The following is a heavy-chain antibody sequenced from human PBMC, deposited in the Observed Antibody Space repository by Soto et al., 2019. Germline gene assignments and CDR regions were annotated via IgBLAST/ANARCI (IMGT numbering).Heavy chain of an antibody. CDR3: ARDGGYYDSSCFDY. CDR2: IWYDGSNK. CDR1: GFTFSSYG. J-gene: IGHJ4*01. V-gene: IGHV3-33*01. D-gene: IGHD3-22*01. Sequence: PGGSLRLSCAASGFTFSSYGMHWVRQAPGKGLEWVAVIWYDGSNKYYADSVKGRFTISRDNSKNTLYLQMNSLRAEDTAVYYCARDGGYYDSSCFDYWGHGTLVTVSS.